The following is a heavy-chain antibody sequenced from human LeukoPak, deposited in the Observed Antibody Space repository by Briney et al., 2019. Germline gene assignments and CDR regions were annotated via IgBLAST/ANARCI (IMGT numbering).Heavy chain of an antibody. CDR1: GYSISSGYY. J-gene: IGHJ4*02. Sequence: SETLSLTCAVSGYSISSGYYWSWIRQPPGKGLEWIGEINHSGSTNYNPSLKSRVTISVDTSENQFSLKLSSVTAADTAVYYCATLPRIAAPNWGQGTLVTVSS. CDR3: ATLPRIAAPN. CDR2: INHSGST. V-gene: IGHV4-34*01. D-gene: IGHD6-13*01.